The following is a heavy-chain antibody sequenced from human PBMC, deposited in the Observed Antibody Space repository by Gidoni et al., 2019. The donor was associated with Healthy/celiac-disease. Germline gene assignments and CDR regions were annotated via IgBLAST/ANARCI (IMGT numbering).Heavy chain of an antibody. CDR2: ISCGGSNK. Sequence: QVQLVEPGGGVVQPGRPLRLSCAASGFPFSSYAMHWVRQAPGKGLEWVAVISCGGSNKYYADYVKGRFTISRDNSKNTLYLQMNSLRAEDTAVYYCARSIAVAGTFDYWGQGTLVTVSS. D-gene: IGHD6-19*01. CDR1: GFPFSSYA. CDR3: ARSIAVAGTFDY. J-gene: IGHJ4*02. V-gene: IGHV3-30-3*01.